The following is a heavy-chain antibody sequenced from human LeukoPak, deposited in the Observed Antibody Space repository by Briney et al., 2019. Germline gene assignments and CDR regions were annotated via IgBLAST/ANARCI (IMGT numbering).Heavy chain of an antibody. CDR1: GFTVGSNY. CDR3: AKDRASGSYIRECDY. V-gene: IGHV3-53*01. CDR2: IYRGGST. D-gene: IGHD3-10*01. J-gene: IGHJ4*02. Sequence: GGSLRLSCAASGFTVGSNYMSWVRQAPGKGLEWVSIIYRGGSTNYADSVKGRFTLSRDNSKNTLYLQMNSLRAEDTAVYYCAKDRASGSYIRECDYWGQGTLVTVSS.